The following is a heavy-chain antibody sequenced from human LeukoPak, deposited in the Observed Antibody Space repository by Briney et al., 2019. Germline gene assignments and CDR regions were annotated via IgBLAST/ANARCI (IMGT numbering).Heavy chain of an antibody. Sequence: QPGGSLRLSCVASGFTFSSYWMHWVRQDPRKGLVWVSRINGDGRNINYADSVRGRFTISRDNAKNTLYLQMNTLRVEDTAVYYCASFPWELRPTWGQGTLVTVSS. CDR2: INGDGRNI. D-gene: IGHD1-26*01. CDR3: ASFPWELRPT. V-gene: IGHV3-74*01. J-gene: IGHJ4*02. CDR1: GFTFSSYW.